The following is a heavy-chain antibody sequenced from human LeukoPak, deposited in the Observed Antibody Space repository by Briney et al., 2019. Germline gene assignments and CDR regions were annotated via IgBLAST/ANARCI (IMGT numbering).Heavy chain of an antibody. J-gene: IGHJ4*02. Sequence: SVKVSCKASGGTFSSYAISWVRQAPGQGLEWMGGIIPIFGTANYAQKFQGRVTITADESTSTAYMELSSLRSEDTAVYYCATYTQSGAQGVSDYWGQGTLVTVSS. V-gene: IGHV1-69*13. CDR2: IIPIFGTA. CDR1: GGTFSSYA. CDR3: ATYTQSGAQGVSDY. D-gene: IGHD3-10*01.